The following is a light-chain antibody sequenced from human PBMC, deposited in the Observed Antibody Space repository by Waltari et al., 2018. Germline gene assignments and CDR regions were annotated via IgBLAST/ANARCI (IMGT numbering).Light chain of an antibody. J-gene: IGKJ2*01. CDR2: QTS. CDR1: QSVGSW. CDR3: QQYKTYF. Sequence: DIQMTQSPSTLSASLGDRVTISCRASQSVGSWLAWYQVKPGKVPKLLISQTSILEDGVSSRFSGSGSGTDFTLTIDSLEPVDFATYYCQQYKTYFFGQGTRLEI. V-gene: IGKV1-5*03.